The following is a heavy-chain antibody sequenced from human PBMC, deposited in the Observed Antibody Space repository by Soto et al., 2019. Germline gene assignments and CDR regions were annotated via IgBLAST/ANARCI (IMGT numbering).Heavy chain of an antibody. Sequence: PGGSLRLSCAASGFTFRSYAMSWVRQAPGKGLEWVSAISGSGGSTYYADSVKGRFTISRDNSKNTLYLQMNSLRAEDTAVYYCAKSYYDFWSGYSPLYYFDYWGQGTLVTVSS. J-gene: IGHJ4*02. V-gene: IGHV3-23*01. D-gene: IGHD3-3*01. CDR2: ISGSGGST. CDR3: AKSYYDFWSGYSPLYYFDY. CDR1: GFTFRSYA.